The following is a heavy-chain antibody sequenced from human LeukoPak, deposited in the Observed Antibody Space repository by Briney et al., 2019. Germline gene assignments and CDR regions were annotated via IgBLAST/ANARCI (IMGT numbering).Heavy chain of an antibody. D-gene: IGHD3-9*01. CDR2: IYSGGST. CDR3: ARGFDPDAFDI. J-gene: IGHJ3*02. Sequence: GGSLRLSCAASGFTVSSNYMSWVRQAPGKGLEWVSVIYSGGSTYYADSVKGRFTISRDNSKNTLYLQMNSLRAEDTAVYYCARGFDPDAFDIWGQGTMVTVSS. V-gene: IGHV3-53*01. CDR1: GFTVSSNY.